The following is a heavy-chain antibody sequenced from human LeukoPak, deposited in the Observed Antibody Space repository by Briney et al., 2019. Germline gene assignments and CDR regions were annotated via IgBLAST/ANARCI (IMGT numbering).Heavy chain of an antibody. D-gene: IGHD2-8*01. CDR2: IYYSGST. CDR3: AGVLMVYAMVGY. V-gene: IGHV4-61*01. Sequence: SETLSLTCTVSGGSVSSGSYYWSWIRQPPGKGLEWIGYIYYSGSTNYNPSLKSRVTISVDASKNQFSLKLSSVTAADTAVYYCAGVLMVYAMVGYWGQGTLVTVSS. CDR1: GGSVSSGSYY. J-gene: IGHJ4*02.